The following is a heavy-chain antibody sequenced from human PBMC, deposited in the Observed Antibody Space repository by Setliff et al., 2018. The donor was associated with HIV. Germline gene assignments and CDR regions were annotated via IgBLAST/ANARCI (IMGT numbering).Heavy chain of an antibody. CDR1: GGSLSNYC. CDR2: IFASETT. D-gene: IGHD3-10*01. CDR3: ARRVDNSGTFPDKNWFDP. V-gene: IGHV4-4*09. J-gene: IGHJ5*02. Sequence: PSETLSLTCSVSGGSLSNYCWNWIRHSPGKGLEWIGYIFASETTNYNPYYNPSLQSRVTLSIDTSKNQFSLKLRSVTAADTAIYYCARRVDNSGTFPDKNWFDPWGQGRLVTVSS.